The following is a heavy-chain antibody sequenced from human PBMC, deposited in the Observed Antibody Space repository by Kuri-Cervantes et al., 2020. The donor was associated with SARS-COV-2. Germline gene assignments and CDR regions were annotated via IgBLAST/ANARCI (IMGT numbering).Heavy chain of an antibody. Sequence: GGSLRLSCAASGFTFSSYGMHWVRQAPGKGLEWVAVISYDGSNKYYADSVKGRFTISRDNSKNTLYLQMNSLRAEDTAVYYCAKAADLWSGFNWFDPWGQGTLVTVSS. V-gene: IGHV3-30*18. J-gene: IGHJ5*02. CDR2: ISYDGSNK. D-gene: IGHD3-3*01. CDR1: GFTFSSYG. CDR3: AKAADLWSGFNWFDP.